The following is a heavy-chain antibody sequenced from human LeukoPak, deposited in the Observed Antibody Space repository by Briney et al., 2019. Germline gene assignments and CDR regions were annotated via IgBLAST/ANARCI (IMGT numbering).Heavy chain of an antibody. V-gene: IGHV3-33*01. Sequence: GKSLRLSCAASGFTFSSYGMHWVRQASGKGLEWVAVIWFDGSNTYYADSVKGRFTISRDTSKNTPYLQMNSLRAEDTAIYYCARSTVTTHGYFDYWGQGTLVTVSS. D-gene: IGHD4-17*01. CDR3: ARSTVTTHGYFDY. CDR1: GFTFSSYG. J-gene: IGHJ4*02. CDR2: IWFDGSNT.